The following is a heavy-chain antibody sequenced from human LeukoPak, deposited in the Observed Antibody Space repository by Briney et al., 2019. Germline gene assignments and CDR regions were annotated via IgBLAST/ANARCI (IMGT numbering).Heavy chain of an antibody. J-gene: IGHJ4*02. CDR3: AKGDPPTYYDILTGQDY. Sequence: GGSLRLSCAASGFTFSSYAMSWVRQAPGKGLEWVAGISAGGGSTYYADSVKGRFTIYRDNSKNMLYLQLNSLGAEDTAVYYCAKGDPPTYYDILTGQDYWGQGTLVTVSS. V-gene: IGHV3-23*01. D-gene: IGHD3-9*01. CDR2: ISAGGGST. CDR1: GFTFSSYA.